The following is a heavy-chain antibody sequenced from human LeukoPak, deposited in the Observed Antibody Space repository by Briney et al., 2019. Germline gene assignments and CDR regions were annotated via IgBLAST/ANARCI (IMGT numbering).Heavy chain of an antibody. CDR3: ARVRYDILTGYYGDAFDI. D-gene: IGHD3-9*01. J-gene: IGHJ3*02. CDR1: GGSISSYY. V-gene: IGHV4-59*01. CDR2: IYYSGST. Sequence: SETLSLTCTVSGGSISSYYWSWLRQPPGKGLEWVGCIYYSGSTNYNPSLKSRVTISVDTSKTQFSLKLSSVTAADTAVYYCARVRYDILTGYYGDAFDIWGQGTMVTVSS.